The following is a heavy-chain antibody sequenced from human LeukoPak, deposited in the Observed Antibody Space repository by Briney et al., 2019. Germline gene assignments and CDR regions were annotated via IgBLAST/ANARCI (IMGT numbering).Heavy chain of an antibody. CDR3: ASRLRGNAFDI. V-gene: IGHV4-39*01. Sequence: SETLSLTCTDSRGSISSSSYYWGWIRQPPGKGLEWIGSIYYSGSTYYNPSLKSRVTISVDTSKNQFSLKLSSVTAADTPVYYCASRLRGNAFDIWGQGTMVTVSS. D-gene: IGHD4-17*01. CDR2: IYYSGST. J-gene: IGHJ3*02. CDR1: RGSISSSSYY.